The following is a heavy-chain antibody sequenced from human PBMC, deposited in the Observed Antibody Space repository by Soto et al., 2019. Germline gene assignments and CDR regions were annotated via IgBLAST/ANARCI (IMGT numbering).Heavy chain of an antibody. CDR1: GFTFSRYG. J-gene: IGHJ5*01. D-gene: IGHD2-2*01. V-gene: IGHV3-21*06. Sequence: EVQLVESGGGLVKPGGSLRLSCAASGFTFSRYGMNWLRQAPGKGLEWVASISSSTRYVYYADSVKGRFSTSRDNAKNILYLEMDARRTEDTAVYYCASEPSAGRVGNWFDSWGQGPLVTVSS. CDR2: ISSSTRYV. CDR3: ASEPSAGRVGNWFDS.